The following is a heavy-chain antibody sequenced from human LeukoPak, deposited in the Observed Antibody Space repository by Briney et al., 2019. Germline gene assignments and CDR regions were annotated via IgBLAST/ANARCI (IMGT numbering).Heavy chain of an antibody. Sequence: SVKVSCKASGGTFSSYAISWVRQAPGQGLEWMGGIIPIFGTANHAQKFQGRVTITTDESTSTAYMELSSLRSEDTAVYYCARVPGSYRIDAFDIWGQGTMVTVSS. D-gene: IGHD1-26*01. J-gene: IGHJ3*02. CDR3: ARVPGSYRIDAFDI. CDR2: IIPIFGTA. V-gene: IGHV1-69*05. CDR1: GGTFSSYA.